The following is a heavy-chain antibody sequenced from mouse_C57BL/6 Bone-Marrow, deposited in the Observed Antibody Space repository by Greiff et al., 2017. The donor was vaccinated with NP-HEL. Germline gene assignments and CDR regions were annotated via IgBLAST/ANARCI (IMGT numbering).Heavy chain of an antibody. CDR3: AIHCDYYSMDY. CDR2: ISNGGGST. V-gene: IGHV5-12*01. J-gene: IGHJ4*01. CDR1: GFTFSDYY. Sequence: EVKLQESGGGLVQPGGSLKLSCAASGFTFSDYYMYWVRQTPEKRLEWVAYISNGGGSTYYPDNVKGRFTISRDNAKNTLYLQMSRLKSEDTAMYYCAIHCDYYSMDYWGQGTSVTVSS.